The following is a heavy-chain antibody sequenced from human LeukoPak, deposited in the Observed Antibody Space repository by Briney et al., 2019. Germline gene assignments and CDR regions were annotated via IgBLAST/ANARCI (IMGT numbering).Heavy chain of an antibody. CDR1: GFTFSSYS. CDR3: ARDGYKPFDY. CDR2: ISTGSSYI. Sequence: PGGSLRLSCAASGFTFSSYSMNWVRRAPGKGLEWVSSISTGSSYIDYADSVTGRFTISRDNAKKSLYLQMNSLRAEDTAVYYCARDGYKPFDYWGQGTLVTVSS. J-gene: IGHJ4*02. D-gene: IGHD5-24*01. V-gene: IGHV3-21*01.